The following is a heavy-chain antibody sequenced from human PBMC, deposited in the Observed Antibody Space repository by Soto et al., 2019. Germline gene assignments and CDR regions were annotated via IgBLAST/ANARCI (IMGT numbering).Heavy chain of an antibody. D-gene: IGHD4-17*01. CDR2: IYYSDST. Sequence: PSETLSLTCTVSGGSLSSYYWSWIRQSPGKGLENLGYIYYSDSTNYNPSFKSRITISVDTSRNQFFLTLSSMTAADTAVYYCARASGYGDYTLVFYYYYGMDVWGQGTTVTVSS. J-gene: IGHJ6*02. CDR1: GGSLSSYY. CDR3: ARASGYGDYTLVFYYYYGMDV. V-gene: IGHV4-59*08.